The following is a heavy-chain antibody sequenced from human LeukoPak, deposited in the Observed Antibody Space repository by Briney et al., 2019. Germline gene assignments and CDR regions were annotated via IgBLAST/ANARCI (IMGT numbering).Heavy chain of an antibody. J-gene: IGHJ4*02. V-gene: IGHV3-30*02. CDR3: AKDVGFDY. CDR2: IRCDGSNK. D-gene: IGHD2-15*01. Sequence: GGSLRLSYAASGFTFSSYGMHWVRQAPGKGLEWVAFIRCDGSNKYYADSVKGRFTISRDNSKNTLYLQMNSLRAEDTAVYYCAKDVGFDYWGQGTLVTVSS. CDR1: GFTFSSYG.